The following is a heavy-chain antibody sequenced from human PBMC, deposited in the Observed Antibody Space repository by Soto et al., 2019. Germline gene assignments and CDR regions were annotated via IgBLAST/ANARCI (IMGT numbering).Heavy chain of an antibody. Sequence: SETLPLTCTVSGGAISGDHWNWMRQPPGKGLEWIAYVSSSGSTKYNPSLKSRVNISIDTTKNQFSLRLSSVTAADTAVYSCASGFYDSRGYDEAFDIWVQGRKFTVSS. J-gene: IGHJ3*02. CDR3: ASGFYDSRGYDEAFDI. CDR1: GGAISGDH. D-gene: IGHD3-22*01. V-gene: IGHV4-59*01. CDR2: VSSSGST.